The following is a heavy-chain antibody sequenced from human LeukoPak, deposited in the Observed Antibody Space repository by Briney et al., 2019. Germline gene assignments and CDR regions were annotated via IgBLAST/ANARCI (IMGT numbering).Heavy chain of an antibody. D-gene: IGHD2-2*01. CDR2: INHSGST. Sequence: SETLSLTCAVYGGSFSGYYWSWIRQPPGKGLEWIGEINHSGSTNYNPSLKSRVTISVDTSKNQFSLKLSSVTAADTAVYYCARGIVVVPAAYYYYYYGMDVWGQGTTVTVSS. CDR3: ARGIVVVPAAYYYYYYGMDV. CDR1: GGSFSGYY. J-gene: IGHJ6*02. V-gene: IGHV4-34*01.